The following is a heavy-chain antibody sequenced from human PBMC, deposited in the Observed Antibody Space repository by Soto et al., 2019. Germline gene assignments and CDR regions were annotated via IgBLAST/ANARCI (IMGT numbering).Heavy chain of an antibody. CDR3: ARERTVYDILTGYYINDAFDI. CDR2: INPSGGST. J-gene: IGHJ3*02. V-gene: IGHV1-46*01. Sequence: ASVKVSCKASRYTFTTYGISWVRQAPGQGLEWMGIINPSGGSTSYAQKFQGRVTMTRDTSTSTVYMELSSLRSEDTAVYYCARERTVYDILTGYYINDAFDIWGQGTMVTVSS. D-gene: IGHD3-9*01. CDR1: RYTFTTYG.